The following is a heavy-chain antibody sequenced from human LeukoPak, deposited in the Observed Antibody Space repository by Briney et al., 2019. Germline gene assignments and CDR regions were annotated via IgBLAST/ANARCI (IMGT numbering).Heavy chain of an antibody. CDR3: ARVRRADSSGYYHGNFDY. V-gene: IGHV4-38-2*02. CDR1: GYSISSGYY. D-gene: IGHD3-22*01. Sequence: PSETLSLTCTVSGYSISSGYYWGWIRQPPGKGLEWIGSIYHSGSTYYNPSLKSRVTISVDTSKNQFSLKLSSVTAADTAVYYCARVRRADSSGYYHGNFDYWGQGTLVTVSS. J-gene: IGHJ4*02. CDR2: IYHSGST.